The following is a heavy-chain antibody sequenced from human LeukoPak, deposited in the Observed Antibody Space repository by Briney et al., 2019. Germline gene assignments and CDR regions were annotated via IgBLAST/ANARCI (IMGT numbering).Heavy chain of an antibody. J-gene: IGHJ5*02. Sequence: AASVKVSCTASGGTFSSYAISWVRQAPGQGLEWMGGIIPIFGTANYAQKFQGRVTITTDESTSTAYMELSSLRSEDTAVYYCARRVRFLSGALGLGWFDPWGQGTLVTVSS. CDR2: IIPIFGTA. CDR3: ARRVRFLSGALGLGWFDP. D-gene: IGHD3-3*01. CDR1: GGTFSSYA. V-gene: IGHV1-69*05.